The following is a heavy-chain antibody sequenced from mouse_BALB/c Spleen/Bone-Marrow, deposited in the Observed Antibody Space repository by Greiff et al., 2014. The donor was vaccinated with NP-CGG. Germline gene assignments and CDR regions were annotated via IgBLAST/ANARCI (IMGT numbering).Heavy chain of an antibody. Sequence: VQLQQSGAELVKPGASVKLSCTASGFNIKDTYMYWVKQRPEQGLEWIGRIDPANGNTKYDPKFQGKATITADTSSNTAYLQLSSLTSEDTAVYYCARYRYYGRSYAMDYWGQGTSVTVSS. D-gene: IGHD1-1*01. J-gene: IGHJ4*01. V-gene: IGHV14-3*02. CDR3: ARYRYYGRSYAMDY. CDR1: GFNIKDTY. CDR2: IDPANGNT.